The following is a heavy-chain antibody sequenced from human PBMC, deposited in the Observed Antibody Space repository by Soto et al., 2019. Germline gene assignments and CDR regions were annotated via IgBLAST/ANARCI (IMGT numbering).Heavy chain of an antibody. CDR3: AREWNTAYIDF. Sequence: PGGSLRLSCEASGFTFSTYDMHWVRQAPGKGLEWVSYISGTSSTKYFADSVKGRFTISRDNAKNSLYLHMNSLRAEDTALYYCAREWNTAYIDFWGQGTLVTVSS. J-gene: IGHJ4*02. CDR2: ISGTSSTK. CDR1: GFTFSTYD. V-gene: IGHV3-48*03. D-gene: IGHD3-16*01.